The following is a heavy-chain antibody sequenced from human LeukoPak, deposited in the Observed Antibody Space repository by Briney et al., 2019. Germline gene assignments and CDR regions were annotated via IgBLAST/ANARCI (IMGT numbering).Heavy chain of an antibody. D-gene: IGHD3-10*01. CDR2: IGAYNGNT. CDR1: GYTFTSYG. V-gene: IGHV1-18*01. Sequence: GASVKVSCKASGYTFTSYGISWVRQAPGQGLEWMGWIGAYNGNTNYAQKLQGRVTMTTDTSTSTAYMELRSLRSDDTAVYYCARDVRFGELLEYYYYGMDVWGQGTTVTVSS. J-gene: IGHJ6*02. CDR3: ARDVRFGELLEYYYYGMDV.